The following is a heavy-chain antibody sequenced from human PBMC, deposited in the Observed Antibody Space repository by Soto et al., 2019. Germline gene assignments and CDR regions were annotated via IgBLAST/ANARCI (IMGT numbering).Heavy chain of an antibody. CDR2: ISPYNGDT. Sequence: QVQLVQSGAEVKRPGASLKVSCKASGYTFTTYGFNWVRQAPGQGLEWMGWISPYNGDTNYAQNFQGRVTLTTDTSTSTAYMELGTLTSDDTAVYYCARTPRAQMIVLEAATRFDYWGQGTLVTVSS. CDR1: GYTFTTYG. V-gene: IGHV1-18*04. CDR3: ARTPRAQMIVLEAATRFDY. D-gene: IGHD2-15*01. J-gene: IGHJ4*02.